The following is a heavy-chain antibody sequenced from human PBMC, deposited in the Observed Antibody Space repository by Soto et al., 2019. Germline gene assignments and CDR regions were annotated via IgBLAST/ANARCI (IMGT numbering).Heavy chain of an antibody. Sequence: TMSLTCTVSGGSISSGVYYWSWIRQPPGKGLEWIGYIYYSGSTYYNPSLKSRVTISVDTSKNQFSLKLSSVTAADTAVYYCARDTVGLRFLEWSPYYYGMDVWGQGTTVTVSS. CDR2: IYYSGST. CDR3: ARDTVGLRFLEWSPYYYGMDV. CDR1: GGSISSGVYY. J-gene: IGHJ6*02. V-gene: IGHV4-30-4*01. D-gene: IGHD3-3*01.